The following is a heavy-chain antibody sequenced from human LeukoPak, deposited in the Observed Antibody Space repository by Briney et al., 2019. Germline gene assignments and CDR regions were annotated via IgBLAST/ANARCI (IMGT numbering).Heavy chain of an antibody. CDR2: INPNSGGT. Sequence: ASVKVSCKASGYTFTGYYMHWVGQAPGQGLEWMGRINPNSGGTNYAQKFQGRVTMTRDTSISTAYMELSRLRSDDTAVYYCARVVVVAATPGGWFDPWGQGTLVTVSS. J-gene: IGHJ5*02. CDR1: GYTFTGYY. D-gene: IGHD2-15*01. V-gene: IGHV1-2*06. CDR3: ARVVVVAATPGGWFDP.